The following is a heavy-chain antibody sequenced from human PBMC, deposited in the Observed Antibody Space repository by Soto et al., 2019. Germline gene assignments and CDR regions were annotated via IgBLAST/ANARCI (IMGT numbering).Heavy chain of an antibody. Sequence: SVKVSCKASGGTFSSYAISWVRQAPGQGLEWMGGIIPIFGTANYAQKFQGRVTITADESTSTAYMELSSLRSEDTAVYYCARAYSSSPQNHLYYYGMDVWGQGTTVTVSS. J-gene: IGHJ6*02. CDR3: ARAYSSSPQNHLYYYGMDV. CDR2: IIPIFGTA. D-gene: IGHD6-6*01. V-gene: IGHV1-69*13. CDR1: GGTFSSYA.